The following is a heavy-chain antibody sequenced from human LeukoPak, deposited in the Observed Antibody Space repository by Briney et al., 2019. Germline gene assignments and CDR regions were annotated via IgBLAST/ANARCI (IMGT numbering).Heavy chain of an antibody. CDR1: GYSFTNYW. CDR3: ARPGQRTDNAGWNHFDF. V-gene: IGHV5-51*01. J-gene: IGHJ4*02. Sequence: GESLKISCRGSGYSFTNYWIGWVRQMPGKGLEWMGIIYPGDSDARYSPSFQGQVTISVDQSISTTYLQWSSLKASDTAIYYCARPGQRTDNAGWNHFDFWGQGTLVTVSS. CDR2: IYPGDSDA. D-gene: IGHD1-1*01.